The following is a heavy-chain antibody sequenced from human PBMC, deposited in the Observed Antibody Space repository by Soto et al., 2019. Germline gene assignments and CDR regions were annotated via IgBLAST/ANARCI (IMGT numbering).Heavy chain of an antibody. CDR2: ISYDGSNK. Sequence: QVQLVESGGGVVQPGRSLRLSCAASGFTFSSYGMHWVRQAPGKGLEWVAVISYDGSNKYYADSVKGRFTISRDNSKXXXXXXXXXXXXXXXXVYYCAXXXGVDLWGRGTLVTVSS. V-gene: IGHV3-30*03. J-gene: IGHJ2*01. CDR3: AXXXGVDL. D-gene: IGHD3-10*01. CDR1: GFTFSSYG.